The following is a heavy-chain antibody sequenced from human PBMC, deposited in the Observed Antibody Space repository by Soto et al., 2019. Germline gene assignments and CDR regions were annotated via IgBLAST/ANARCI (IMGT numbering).Heavy chain of an antibody. CDR3: VRDNSHIIVTPFDL. V-gene: IGHV3-48*03. J-gene: IGHJ4*02. CDR1: VFTFSNFE. Sequence: PRWSLRLSCSASVFTFSNFEMNWLRQVPGKGLEWLSYISFRGTTTYYAGSVRGRFTISRDNAKNSVFLQMDSLRVEDTAIYYCVRDNSHIIVTPFDLWGQGTLVTVSS. CDR2: ISFRGTTT. D-gene: IGHD2-21*01.